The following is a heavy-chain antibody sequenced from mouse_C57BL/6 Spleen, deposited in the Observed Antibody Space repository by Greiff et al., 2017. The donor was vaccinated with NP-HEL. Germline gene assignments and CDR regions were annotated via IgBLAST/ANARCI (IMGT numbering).Heavy chain of an antibody. CDR3: TRGDYYGSSYAHYYAMDY. J-gene: IGHJ4*01. Sequence: EVQLQESGEGLVKPGGSLKLSCAASGFTFSSYAMSWVRQTPEKRLEWVAYISSGGDYIYYADTVKGRFTISRDNARNTLYLQMSSLKSEDTAMYYCTRGDYYGSSYAHYYAMDYWGQGTSVTVSS. D-gene: IGHD1-1*01. CDR1: GFTFSSYA. CDR2: ISSGGDYI. V-gene: IGHV5-9-1*02.